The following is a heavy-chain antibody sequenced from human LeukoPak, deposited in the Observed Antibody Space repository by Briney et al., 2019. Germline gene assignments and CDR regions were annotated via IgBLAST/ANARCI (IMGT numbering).Heavy chain of an antibody. V-gene: IGHV3-23*01. Sequence: GGSLRLSCAASGFTFSSYAMSWVRQAPGKGLGWVSAISGSGGSTYYADSVKGRFTISRDNSKNTLYLQMNSLRAEDTAVYYCASRGGSGSKEFYYMDVWGKGTTVTVSS. CDR1: GFTFSSYA. J-gene: IGHJ6*03. D-gene: IGHD6-19*01. CDR2: ISGSGGST. CDR3: ASRGGSGSKEFYYMDV.